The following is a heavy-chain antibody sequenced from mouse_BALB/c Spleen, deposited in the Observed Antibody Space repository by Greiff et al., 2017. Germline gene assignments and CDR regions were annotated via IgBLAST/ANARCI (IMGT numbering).Heavy chain of an antibody. V-gene: IGHV5-17*02. D-gene: IGHD2-14*01. Sequence: EVQRVESGGGLVQPGGSRKLSCAASGFTFSSFGMHWVRQDPEKGLEWVAYISSGSSTIYYADTVKGRFTISRDNPKNTLFLQMTSLRSEDTAMYYCARSYRYDGYFDYWGQGTTLTVAS. CDR1: GFTFSSFG. CDR2: ISSGSSTI. J-gene: IGHJ2*01. CDR3: ARSYRYDGYFDY.